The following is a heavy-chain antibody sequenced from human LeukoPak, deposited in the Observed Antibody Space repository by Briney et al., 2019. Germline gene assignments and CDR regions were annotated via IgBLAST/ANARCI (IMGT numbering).Heavy chain of an antibody. CDR1: GFTFSSYS. J-gene: IGHJ4*02. CDR3: ARETVAMITFGGVIVRPPLSY. V-gene: IGHV3-66*01. Sequence: PGGSLRLSCAASGFTFSSYSMNWVRQAPGKGLEWVSVIYSGGSTYYTDSVKGRFTISRDNSKNTLYLQMNSLRAEDTAVYYCARETVAMITFGGVIVRPPLSYWGQGTLVTVSS. CDR2: IYSGGST. D-gene: IGHD3-16*02.